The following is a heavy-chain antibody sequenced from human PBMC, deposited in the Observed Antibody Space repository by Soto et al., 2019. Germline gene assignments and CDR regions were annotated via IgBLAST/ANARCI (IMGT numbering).Heavy chain of an antibody. Sequence: EVQLVESGGGLVQPGGSLRLSCAASGFTFSDHYIDWVRQAPGKGLEWVGRTRNKANSYTTEYVASVKGRFTISRDDSKNSLYLQMNSLKTEDTAMYYCARELMTTVTYFDYWGQGTLVTVSS. J-gene: IGHJ4*02. CDR3: ARELMTTVTYFDY. V-gene: IGHV3-72*01. CDR1: GFTFSDHY. D-gene: IGHD4-17*01. CDR2: TRNKANSYTT.